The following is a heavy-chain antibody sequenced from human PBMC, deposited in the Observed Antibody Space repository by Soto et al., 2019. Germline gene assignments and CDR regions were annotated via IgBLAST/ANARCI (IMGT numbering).Heavy chain of an antibody. V-gene: IGHV3-30*03. Sequence: PWGSLRLSCAASGSSSTHYGIHWVRQAPGKGLEWVAVISFDGNEKYYADSVKGRFTTSRDNSKNTLSLQMNSLTAEDTAVYYCAILLGGITVTYGLDVWGPGTTVTVSS. CDR2: ISFDGNEK. D-gene: IGHD3-22*01. CDR1: GSSSTHYG. J-gene: IGHJ6*02. CDR3: AILLGGITVTYGLDV.